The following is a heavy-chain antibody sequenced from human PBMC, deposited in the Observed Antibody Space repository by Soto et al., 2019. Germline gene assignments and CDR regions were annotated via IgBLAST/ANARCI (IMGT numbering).Heavy chain of an antibody. CDR3: ARHYYDSSGYFAVRDDAFDI. Sequence: SVKVSCKASGGTFSSYAISWVRQAPGQGLEWMGGIIPIFGTANYAQKFQGRVTITADKSTSTAYMELSSLRSEDTVVYYCARHYYDSSGYFAVRDDAFDIWGQGTMVTVSS. V-gene: IGHV1-69*06. CDR2: IIPIFGTA. CDR1: GGTFSSYA. J-gene: IGHJ3*02. D-gene: IGHD3-22*01.